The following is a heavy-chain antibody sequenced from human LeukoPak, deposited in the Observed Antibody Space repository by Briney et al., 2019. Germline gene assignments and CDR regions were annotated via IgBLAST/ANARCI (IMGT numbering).Heavy chain of an antibody. J-gene: IGHJ5*02. Sequence: GGSLRLSCAASGFTFSNYAMSWVRQAPGKGLEWVSAISGSGVSTYYADSVKGRFTISRDNSKNTLYLQMNSLRAEDTAVYYCARLGSSSWYAEWFDPWGQGTLVTVSS. CDR1: GFTFSNYA. V-gene: IGHV3-23*01. CDR3: ARLGSSSWYAEWFDP. D-gene: IGHD6-13*01. CDR2: ISGSGVST.